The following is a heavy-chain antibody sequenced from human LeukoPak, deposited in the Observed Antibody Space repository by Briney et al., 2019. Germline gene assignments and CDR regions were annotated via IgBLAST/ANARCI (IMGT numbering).Heavy chain of an antibody. V-gene: IGHV4-38-2*01. J-gene: IGHJ4*02. CDR1: GYSISSGYY. CDR2: IYHSGST. Sequence: PSQTLSLTCAVSGYSISSGYYWGWIRQPPGKGLEWIGSIYHSGSTYYNPSLKSRVTISVDKSKNQFSLKLSSVTAADTAVYYCASDSFDYWGQGTLVTVSS. CDR3: ASDSFDY.